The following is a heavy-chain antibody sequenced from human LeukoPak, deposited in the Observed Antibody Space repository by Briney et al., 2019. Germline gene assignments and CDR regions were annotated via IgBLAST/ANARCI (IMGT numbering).Heavy chain of an antibody. J-gene: IGHJ6*02. D-gene: IGHD3-22*01. CDR2: IYHSGST. Sequence: SETLSLTCAVSGGSISSGGYSWSWIRQPPGKGLEWIGYIYHSGSTYYNPSLKSRVTISVDRSKNQFSLKLSSVTAADTAVYYCARAGTMTPDYYYGMDVWGQGTTVTVSS. CDR1: GGSISSGGYS. V-gene: IGHV4-30-2*01. CDR3: ARAGTMTPDYYYGMDV.